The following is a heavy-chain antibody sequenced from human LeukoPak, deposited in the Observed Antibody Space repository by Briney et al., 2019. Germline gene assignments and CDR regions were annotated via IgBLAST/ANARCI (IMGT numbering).Heavy chain of an antibody. D-gene: IGHD3-22*01. V-gene: IGHV3-21*01. J-gene: IGHJ4*02. CDR2: FGTRSTSI. CDR3: AREVSEGFDF. CDR1: EFTFSGYS. Sequence: PGGSLRLSCTASEFTFSGYSMNWIRQAPGKGLEWVSSFGTRSTSIYHAGSVKGRFAISRDNAKNSLYLQMNSLRAEDTALYYCAREVSEGFDFWGQGTLVTVSS.